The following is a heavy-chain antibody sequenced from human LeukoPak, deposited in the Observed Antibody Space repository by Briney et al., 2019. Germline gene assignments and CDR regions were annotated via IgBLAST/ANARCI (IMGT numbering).Heavy chain of an antibody. D-gene: IGHD3-22*01. V-gene: IGHV4-34*01. CDR3: ARANPYYYDSSGYYYVRNYYGMDV. Sequence: SETLSLTCAVYGGSFSGYYWSWIRQPPGKGLEWIGEINHSGSTNYNPSLKSRVTISVDTSKNQFSLKLSSVTAADTAVYYYARANPYYYDSSGYYYVRNYYGMDVWGQGTTVTVSS. CDR2: INHSGST. CDR1: GGSFSGYY. J-gene: IGHJ6*02.